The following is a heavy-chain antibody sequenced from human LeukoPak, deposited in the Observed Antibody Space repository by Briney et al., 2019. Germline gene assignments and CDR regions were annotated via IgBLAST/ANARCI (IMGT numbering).Heavy chain of an antibody. CDR2: IYYSGST. Sequence: SETLSLTCTVSGGSISSSNYYWGWIRQPPEKGLEWIGSIYYSGSTYYNPSLKSRVTISVDTSKNQFSLKLSSVTAADTAVYYCARHPVIWPQYPSWGQGTLVTVSS. V-gene: IGHV4-39*01. CDR1: GGSISSSNYY. CDR3: ARHPVIWPQYPS. D-gene: IGHD5-24*01. J-gene: IGHJ5*02.